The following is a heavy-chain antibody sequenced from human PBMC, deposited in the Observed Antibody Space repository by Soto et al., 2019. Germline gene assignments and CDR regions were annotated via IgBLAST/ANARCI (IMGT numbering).Heavy chain of an antibody. D-gene: IGHD6-6*01. CDR2: VWYDGSNG. J-gene: IGHJ6*02. V-gene: IGHV3-33*08. Sequence: SLNISCTACGFIFSNFGMHWVRQAPGNGLEWVAGVWYDGSNGVSAESVKGRFTISRDDSKNTLYLQMTSLRAEDTAVYYCARDPRTARASAMDVWGQGPTVTVSS. CDR3: ARDPRTARASAMDV. CDR1: GFIFSNFG.